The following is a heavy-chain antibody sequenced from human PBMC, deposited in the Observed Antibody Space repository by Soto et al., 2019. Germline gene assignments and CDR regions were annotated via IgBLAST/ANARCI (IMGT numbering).Heavy chain of an antibody. CDR1: GGSISGYY. Sequence: SETPCLTCTVSGGSISGYYWSWIPPLPGKGLEWIGYIYYSSTTSYNPSLNSRVTMSVDTSKNQFSLKLSSVTAADTAVYYCARHRSSSWSPFDYWGQGTLVTVSS. CDR3: ARHRSSSWSPFDY. J-gene: IGHJ4*02. V-gene: IGHV4-59*08. CDR2: IYYSSTT. D-gene: IGHD6-13*01.